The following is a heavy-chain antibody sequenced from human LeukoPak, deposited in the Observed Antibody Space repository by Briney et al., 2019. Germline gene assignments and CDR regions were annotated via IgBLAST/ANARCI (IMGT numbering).Heavy chain of an antibody. D-gene: IGHD3-16*01. J-gene: IGHJ3*02. V-gene: IGHV3-23*01. CDR1: GFTFSSYA. Sequence: QSGGSLRLSCAASGFTFSSYAMSWVRQAPGKGLEWVSAISGSGGSTYYADSVKGRFTISRDNSKNTLYLQMNSLRAVDTAVYYCAKDSEYYDYVWGSYGDAFDIWGQGTMVTVSS. CDR3: AKDSEYYDYVWGSYGDAFDI. CDR2: ISGSGGST.